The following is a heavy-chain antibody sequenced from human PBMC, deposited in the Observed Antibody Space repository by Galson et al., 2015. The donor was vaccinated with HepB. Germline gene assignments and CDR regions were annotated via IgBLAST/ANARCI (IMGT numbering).Heavy chain of an antibody. V-gene: IGHV3-30*18. CDR1: GFTFSSYG. CDR2: ISYDGSNK. CDR3: AKDRGVAVAD. D-gene: IGHD6-19*01. Sequence: SLRLSCAASGFTFSSYGMHWVRQAPGKGLEWVAVISYDGSNKYYADSVKGRFTISRDNSKNTLYLQMNSLRAEDTAVYYCAKDRGVAVADWGQGTLVTVSS. J-gene: IGHJ4*02.